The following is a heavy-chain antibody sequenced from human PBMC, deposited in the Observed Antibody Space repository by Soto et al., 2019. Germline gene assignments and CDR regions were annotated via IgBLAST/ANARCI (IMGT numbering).Heavy chain of an antibody. CDR1: GFAFSGST. Sequence: GESLSLSCTGSGFAFSGSTMTWVRQGPGKGLEWVSSISSSSSYIYFADSLKGRFTISRDNAKNSLYLQMNSLRAEDTAVYYCARDIGEMSAVWGQGTQVTVSS. J-gene: IGHJ4*02. D-gene: IGHD3-10*01. CDR2: ISSSSSYI. CDR3: ARDIGEMSAV. V-gene: IGHV3-21*06.